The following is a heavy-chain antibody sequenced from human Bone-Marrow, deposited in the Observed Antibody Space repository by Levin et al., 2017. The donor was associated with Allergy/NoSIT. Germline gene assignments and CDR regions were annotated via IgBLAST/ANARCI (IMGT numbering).Heavy chain of an antibody. D-gene: IGHD6-13*01. CDR1: GFSVSNNY. CDR2: IYSGGST. V-gene: IGHV3-66*01. CDR3: ATDHGSSWCLH. J-gene: IGHJ4*02. Sequence: GGSLRLSCEGSGFSVSNNYMSWVRQAPGKGLEWVSVIYSGGSTNYADSVKGRFTIPRDNYKNMLYLQMSSLRAEDTAVYYCATDHGSSWCLHWGQGTLVTVSS.